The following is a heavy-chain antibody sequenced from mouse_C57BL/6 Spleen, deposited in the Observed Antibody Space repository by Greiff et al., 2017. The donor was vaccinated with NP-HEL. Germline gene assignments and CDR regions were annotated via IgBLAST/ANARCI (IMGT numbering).Heavy chain of an antibody. V-gene: IGHV1-15*01. Sequence: ESGAELVRPGASVTLSCKASGYTFTDYEMHWVKQTPVHGLEWIGAIDPETGGTAYNQKFKGKAILTADKSSSTAYMELRSLTSEDSAVLYCTRRNYSDYWRQRTSLTVSS. CDR3: TRRNYSDY. CDR1: GYTFTDYE. D-gene: IGHD2-12*01. CDR2: IDPETGGT. J-gene: IGHJ2*02.